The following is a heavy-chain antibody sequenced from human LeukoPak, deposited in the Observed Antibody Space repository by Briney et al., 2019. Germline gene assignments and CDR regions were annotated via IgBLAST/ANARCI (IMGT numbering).Heavy chain of an antibody. CDR1: GGSFSGYY. CDR2: IYYSGST. Sequence: SETLSLTCAVYGGSFSGYYWSWIRQPPGKGLEWIGYIYYSGSTNYNPSLKSRVTISVDTSKNQFSLKLSSVTAADTAVYYCARGGYDFWSGYRYYFDYWGQGTLVTVSS. D-gene: IGHD3-3*01. V-gene: IGHV4-59*01. CDR3: ARGGYDFWSGYRYYFDY. J-gene: IGHJ4*02.